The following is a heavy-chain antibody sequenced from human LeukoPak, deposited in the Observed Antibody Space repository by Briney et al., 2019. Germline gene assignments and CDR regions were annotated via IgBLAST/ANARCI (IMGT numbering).Heavy chain of an antibody. Sequence: TGGSLRLSCAASGFTFSSYWMSWVRQAPGKGLEWVANIKQDGSEKYYVDSVKGRFTISRDNAKNSLYLQMNSLRAEDTAVYYCARVTVATITVWFDPWGQGTLVTVSS. J-gene: IGHJ5*02. CDR2: IKQDGSEK. CDR1: GFTFSSYW. D-gene: IGHD5-12*01. CDR3: ARVTVATITVWFDP. V-gene: IGHV3-7*01.